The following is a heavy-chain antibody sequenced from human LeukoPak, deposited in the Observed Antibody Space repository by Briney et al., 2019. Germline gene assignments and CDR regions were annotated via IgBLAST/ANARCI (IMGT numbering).Heavy chain of an antibody. Sequence: SETLSLTRAVSGYSIGSGYYWGWIRQAPGKGLEWIGSIYHSGSTYYNPSLKSRVTISLDTSKNQFSLKLNSVTAADTAVYYCTHQLGIDQQDYWGQGTLVTVSS. J-gene: IGHJ4*02. CDR3: THQLGIDQQDY. D-gene: IGHD7-27*01. V-gene: IGHV4-38-2*01. CDR1: GYSIGSGYY. CDR2: IYHSGST.